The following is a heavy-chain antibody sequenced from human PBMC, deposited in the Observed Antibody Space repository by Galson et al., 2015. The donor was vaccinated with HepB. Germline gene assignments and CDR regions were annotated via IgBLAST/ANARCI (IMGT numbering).Heavy chain of an antibody. CDR1: GGTFSSYA. Sequence: SVKVSCKASGGTFSSYAISWVRQAPGQGLEWMGGIIPIFGTANYAQKFQGRVTITADKSTSTAYMELSSLRSDDTAVYYCARARIVGATTYAFDIWGQGTMVTVSS. J-gene: IGHJ3*02. D-gene: IGHD1-26*01. CDR3: ARARIVGATTYAFDI. V-gene: IGHV1-69*06. CDR2: IIPIFGTA.